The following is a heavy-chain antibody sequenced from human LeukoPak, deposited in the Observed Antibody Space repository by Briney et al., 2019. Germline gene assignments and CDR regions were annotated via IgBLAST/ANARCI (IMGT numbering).Heavy chain of an antibody. J-gene: IGHJ6*04. CDR2: ISGSGGST. V-gene: IGHV3-23*01. CDR3: AELGITMIGGV. D-gene: IGHD3-10*02. CDR1: GFTFSSYA. Sequence: GGSLRLSCAASGFTFSSYAMSWVRQAPGKGLEWISGISGSGGSTYYADSVKGRFTISRDNAKNSLYLQMNSLRAEDTAVYYCAELGITMIGGVWGKGTTVTVSS.